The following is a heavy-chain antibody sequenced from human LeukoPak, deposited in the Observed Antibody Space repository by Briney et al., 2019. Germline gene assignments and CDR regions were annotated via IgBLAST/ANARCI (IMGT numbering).Heavy chain of an antibody. J-gene: IGHJ5*02. CDR1: GFTFSSYS. CDR3: ARGDILTGYYWFDP. Sequence: GGSLRLSCAASGFTFSSYSMNWVRQAPGKGLEWVSSISSSSSYIYYADSVKGRFTISRDNAKNSLYLQMNSLGAEDTAVYYCARGDILTGYYWFDPWGQGTLVTVSS. V-gene: IGHV3-21*01. CDR2: ISSSSSYI. D-gene: IGHD3-9*01.